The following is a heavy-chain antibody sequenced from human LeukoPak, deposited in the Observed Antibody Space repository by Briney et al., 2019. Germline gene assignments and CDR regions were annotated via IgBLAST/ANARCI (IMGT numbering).Heavy chain of an antibody. CDR1: GYTFTGYY. D-gene: IGHD3-10*01. CDR2: INPNSGGT. CDR3: AGAGSGSYYHRAIDY. V-gene: IGHV1-2*02. Sequence: APVKVSCKASGYTFTGYYMHWVRQAPGQGLEWMGWINPNSGGTNYAQKFQGRVTMTRDTSISTAYMELSSLRSEDTAVYYCAGAGSGSYYHRAIDYWGQGTLVTVSS. J-gene: IGHJ4*02.